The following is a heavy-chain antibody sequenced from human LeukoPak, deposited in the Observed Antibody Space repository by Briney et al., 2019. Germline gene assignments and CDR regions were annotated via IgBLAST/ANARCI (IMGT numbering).Heavy chain of an antibody. CDR2: INPNRGGT. V-gene: IGHV1-2*07. D-gene: IGHD5-18*01. J-gene: IGHJ4*02. Sequence: GASGKVSCKASGYPFTSYESNWVRQAPGQGREGMGWINPNRGGTDYAHKFQVRVTMTRDTSISTTYMELSRLRSDDTTVQYVSKGAGEGYTYGRYYFDYWGQGTLVTVSS. CDR1: GYPFTSYE. CDR3: SKGAGEGYTYGRYYFDY.